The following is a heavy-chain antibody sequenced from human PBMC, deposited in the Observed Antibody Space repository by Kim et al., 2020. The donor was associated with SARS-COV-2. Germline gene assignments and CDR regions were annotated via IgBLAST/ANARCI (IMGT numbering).Heavy chain of an antibody. CDR2: ISCDGSNK. J-gene: IGHJ4*02. CDR3: AKDTGIAVAGKRIMLDY. V-gene: IGHV3-30*18. D-gene: IGHD6-19*01. Sequence: GGSLRLSCAASGFTFSSYGMHWVRQAPGKGLEWVAVISCDGSNKYYADSVKGRFTISRDNSKNTLYLQMNSLRAEDTAVYYCAKDTGIAVAGKRIMLDYWGQGTLVTVSS. CDR1: GFTFSSYG.